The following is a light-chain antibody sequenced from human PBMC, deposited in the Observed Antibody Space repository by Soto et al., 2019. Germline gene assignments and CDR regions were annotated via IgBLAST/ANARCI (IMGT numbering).Light chain of an antibody. J-gene: IGLJ2*01. CDR3: SSYTSISNVDVV. CDR2: DVN. Sequence: QSALTQPASVSGSLGQSITMSCTGTSSDVGGYDYVSWYQQHPGKAPKLMIYDVNNRPSGVSNRFSGSKSGNTASLTISGLQAEDEADYCCSSYTSISNVDVVFGGGTKLTVL. V-gene: IGLV2-14*03. CDR1: SSDVGGYDY.